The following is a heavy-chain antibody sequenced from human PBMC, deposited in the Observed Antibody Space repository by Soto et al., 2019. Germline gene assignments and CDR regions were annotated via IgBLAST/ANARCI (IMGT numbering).Heavy chain of an antibody. CDR1: GFIFSDHY. Sequence: GGSLRLSCAASGFIFSDHYMDWVRQAPGKGLEWVGRARKKVNSYITDHAASVRGRFTISRTDSRDSRYLQKTSRKPEDAAGDYRANLIDKFLDYWGQGTLATVSS. D-gene: IGHD3-3*01. J-gene: IGHJ4*02. CDR2: ARKKVNSYIT. CDR3: ANLIDKFLDY. V-gene: IGHV3-72*01.